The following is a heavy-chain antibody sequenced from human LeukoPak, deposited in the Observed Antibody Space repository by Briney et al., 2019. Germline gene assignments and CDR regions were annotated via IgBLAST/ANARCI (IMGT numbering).Heavy chain of an antibody. V-gene: IGHV4-34*01. D-gene: IGHD3-3*01. J-gene: IGHJ3*02. CDR3: ARDTYYDFWSGQHDAFDI. CDR1: GVSFSGYY. CDR2: INHSGST. Sequence: SETVSLTCSVYGVSFSGYYWSWIRQPPGKEREWMGEINHSGSTNYDPYLKSRVTISVDTSKNQVSLKLSSVTAADTAVYYCARDTYYDFWSGQHDAFDIWGQGTMVTVSS.